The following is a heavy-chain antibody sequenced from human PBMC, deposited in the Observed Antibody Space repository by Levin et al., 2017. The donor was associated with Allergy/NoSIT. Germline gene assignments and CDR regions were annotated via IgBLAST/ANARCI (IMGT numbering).Heavy chain of an antibody. V-gene: IGHV3-11*05. CDR3: ARDRDYYGSGTLDY. CDR1: GFTFSDYY. CDR2: ISSSSSYT. Sequence: PGGSLRLSCAASGFTFSDYYMSWIRQAPGKGLEWVSYISSSSSYTNYADSVKGRFTISRDNAKNSLYLQMNSLRAEDTAVYYCARDRDYYGSGTLDYWGQGTLVTVSS. J-gene: IGHJ4*02. D-gene: IGHD3-10*01.